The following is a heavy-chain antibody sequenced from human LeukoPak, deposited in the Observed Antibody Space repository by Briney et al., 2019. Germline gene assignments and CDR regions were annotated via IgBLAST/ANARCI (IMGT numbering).Heavy chain of an antibody. CDR2: IYSGGST. V-gene: IGHV3-66*01. J-gene: IGHJ3*02. CDR1: GFTVSSNY. CDR3: TTSGAKPAFDI. D-gene: IGHD1-26*01. Sequence: PGGSLRLSCAASGFTVSSNYMSWVRQAPGKGLEWVSVIYSGGSTYYADSVKGRFTISRDNSKNTLYLQMNSLKTEDTAVYYCTTSGAKPAFDIWGQGTMVTVSS.